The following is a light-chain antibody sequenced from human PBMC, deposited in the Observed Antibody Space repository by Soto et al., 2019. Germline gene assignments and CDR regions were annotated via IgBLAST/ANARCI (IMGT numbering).Light chain of an antibody. CDR1: QSVSSY. Sequence: EIVLTQSPATLSLPPGERATLSCRASQSVSSYLAWYQQKPGQAPRLLIYDASNRATGIPARFSGSGSGTDFTLTISSLEPEDFAVYYCQQRSNWPQWTFGQGTKVEIK. J-gene: IGKJ1*01. CDR2: DAS. V-gene: IGKV3-11*01. CDR3: QQRSNWPQWT.